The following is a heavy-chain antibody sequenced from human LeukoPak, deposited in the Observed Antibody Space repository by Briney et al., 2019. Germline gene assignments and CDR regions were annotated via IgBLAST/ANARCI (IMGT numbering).Heavy chain of an antibody. D-gene: IGHD1-26*01. CDR3: ARVGAPGY. J-gene: IGHJ4*02. CDR2: IFPSGGEI. V-gene: IGHV3-23*01. CDR1: GFTFSTFA. Sequence: PGGSLRLSCAASGFTFSTFAMIWVRQPPGKGLEWVSSIFPSGGEIHYADPVKGRFTISRDNSKNTLYLQMNSLRAEDTAVYYCARVGAPGYWGQGTLVTVSS.